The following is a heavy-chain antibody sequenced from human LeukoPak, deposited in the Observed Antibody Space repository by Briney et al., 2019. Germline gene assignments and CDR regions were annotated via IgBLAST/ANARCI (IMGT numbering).Heavy chain of an antibody. D-gene: IGHD3-3*01. CDR3: ARTYYDFWSGYYSSFNWFDP. V-gene: IGHV4-39*07. CDR2: IYYSGST. Sequence: PSETLSLTCTVSGGSISSSSYYWGWIRQPPGKGLEWIGSIYYSGSTYYNPSLKSRVTISVDTSKNQFSLKLSSVTAADTAVYYCARTYYDFWSGYYSSFNWFDPWGQGTLVTVSS. J-gene: IGHJ5*02. CDR1: GGSISSSSYY.